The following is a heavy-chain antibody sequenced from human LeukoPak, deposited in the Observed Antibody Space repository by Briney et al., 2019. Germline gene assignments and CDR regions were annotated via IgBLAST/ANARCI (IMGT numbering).Heavy chain of an antibody. CDR1: GYTFTGYY. CDR3: ARGHGGYLHPAAREGY. V-gene: IGHV1-8*02. D-gene: IGHD5-12*01. CDR2: MNPNSGNT. Sequence: ASVKVSCKASGYTFTGYYMHWVRQATGQGLEWMGWMNPNSGNTGYAQKFQGRVTMTRNTSISTAYMELSSLRSEDTAVYYCARGHGGYLHPAAREGYWGQGTLVTVSS. J-gene: IGHJ4*02.